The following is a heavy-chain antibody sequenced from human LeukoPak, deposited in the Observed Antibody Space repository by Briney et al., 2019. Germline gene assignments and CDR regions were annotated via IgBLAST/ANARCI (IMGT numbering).Heavy chain of an antibody. CDR3: VRDPSSGWGFDP. D-gene: IGHD6-19*01. J-gene: IGHJ5*02. CDR2: INPNSGGT. Sequence: ASVTVSCTPSGYTFSGYYIHWVRQAPGQGLEWMGWINPNSGGTSYAQMFQGRVTMTRDTSVSTAYMELSRLRSDDTALYYCVRDPSSGWGFDPWGQGTLVTVSS. CDR1: GYTFSGYY. V-gene: IGHV1-2*02.